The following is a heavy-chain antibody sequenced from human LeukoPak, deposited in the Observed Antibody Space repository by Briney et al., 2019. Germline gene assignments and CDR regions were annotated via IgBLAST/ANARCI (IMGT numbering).Heavy chain of an antibody. Sequence: GGSLRLSCAASGFTFSSYAMSWVRKAPGKGLEWVSGISGRGDSTYYADSVKGRFTISRDNSKNTLYLQMKSLRAEDTAVYYCLACYRSIPCYWGQGTLVTVSS. CDR3: LACYRSIPCY. CDR2: ISGRGDST. D-gene: IGHD2-2*01. J-gene: IGHJ4*02. V-gene: IGHV3-23*01. CDR1: GFTFSSYA.